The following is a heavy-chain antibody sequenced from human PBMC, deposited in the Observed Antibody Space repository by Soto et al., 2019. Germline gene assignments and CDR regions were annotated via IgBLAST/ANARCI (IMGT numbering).Heavy chain of an antibody. Sequence: QVQLVQSGAEVKKPGASVKVSCTFTSYDINWVRQAAGQGLEWMAWTNPNSGDTRYAQQFQGRVTMTRDTSKFTAYMELSNLRSEDTAVYYCARGPGSSDWRFSYYYMDVWDQGTTVTVSS. V-gene: IGHV1-8*01. J-gene: IGHJ6*02. CDR1: FTSYD. D-gene: IGHD6-19*01. CDR2: TNPNSGDT. CDR3: ARGPGSSDWRFSYYYMDV.